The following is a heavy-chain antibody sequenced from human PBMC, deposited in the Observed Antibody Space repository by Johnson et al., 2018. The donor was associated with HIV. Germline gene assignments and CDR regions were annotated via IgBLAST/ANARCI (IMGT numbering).Heavy chain of an antibody. D-gene: IGHD6-13*01. CDR3: ALSTSWSIAFDI. Sequence: VQLVESGGGLIQPGGSLRLSCATSGFTVSNTYMTWVRQAPGKGLEWVSAISGSGGSTYYTDAVKGRFTISRDNSDNTLFLQMNSLRADDTAMYYCALSTSWSIAFDIWGQGTMVTVSS. V-gene: IGHV3-53*01. CDR1: GFTVSNTY. CDR2: SGSGGST. J-gene: IGHJ3*02.